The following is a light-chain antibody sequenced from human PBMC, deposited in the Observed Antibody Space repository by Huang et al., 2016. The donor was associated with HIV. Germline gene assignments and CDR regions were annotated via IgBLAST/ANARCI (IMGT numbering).Light chain of an antibody. Sequence: EVVLTQSPATLSLSPGERATLSCKASQSVNTYFAWYQQNPGQAPRLLSYDASIRATGIPVMFSGRGSGTDFTFTISSLFTEDFAVYYCQQRSNWPLTFGGGTKVEIK. CDR1: QSVNTY. CDR2: DAS. CDR3: QQRSNWPLT. V-gene: IGKV3-11*01. J-gene: IGKJ4*01.